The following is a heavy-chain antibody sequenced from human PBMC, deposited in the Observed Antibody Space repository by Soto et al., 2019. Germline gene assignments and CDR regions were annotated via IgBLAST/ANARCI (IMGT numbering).Heavy chain of an antibody. J-gene: IGHJ4*02. V-gene: IGHV3-33*01. CDR2: IWYDGSNK. CDR3: ARGDPYYFDY. Sequence: QVQLVESGGGVVQPGRSLRLSCAASGFTFSSYGMHWVRQAPGKGLEWVAVIWYDGSNKYYADSVKGRFTISRDNSKNTLYLQMNSLRAEDTTVYYCARGDPYYFDYWGQGTLVTVSS. CDR1: GFTFSSYG.